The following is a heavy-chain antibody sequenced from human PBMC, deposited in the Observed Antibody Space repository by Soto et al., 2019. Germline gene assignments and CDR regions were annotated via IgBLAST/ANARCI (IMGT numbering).Heavy chain of an antibody. V-gene: IGHV1-69*13. CDR1: GGTFSSYA. CDR2: IIPIFGTA. Sequence: GASLKVSCKASGGTFSSYAISWVRQAPGQGLEWMGGIIPIFGTANYAQKFQGRVTITADESTSTAYMELSSLRSEDTAVYYCARDIVVVPAASYWFDPWGQGTLVTVSS. D-gene: IGHD2-2*01. J-gene: IGHJ5*02. CDR3: ARDIVVVPAASYWFDP.